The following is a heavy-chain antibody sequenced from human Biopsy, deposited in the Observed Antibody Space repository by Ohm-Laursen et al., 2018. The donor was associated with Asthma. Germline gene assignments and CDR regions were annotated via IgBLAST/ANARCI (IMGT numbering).Heavy chain of an antibody. CDR2: IYYSGST. V-gene: IGHV4-31*03. CDR1: GGSISSSSYY. D-gene: IGHD4-17*01. J-gene: IGHJ5*02. CDR3: ARTTYGDDGFDP. Sequence: SQTLSLTCTVSGGSISSSSYYWGWIRQPPGKGLEWIGYIYYSGSTYYNPSLKSRVSILIDTSKNQFSLRLSSVTAADTAVYYCARTTYGDDGFDPWGQGTLVTVSS.